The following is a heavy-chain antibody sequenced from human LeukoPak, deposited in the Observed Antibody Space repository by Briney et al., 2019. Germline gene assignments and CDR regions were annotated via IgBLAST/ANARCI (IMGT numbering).Heavy chain of an antibody. Sequence: ASVKVSCKASGYTFTSYYMQWVRQAPGQGLEWMGIINPSGGSTSYAQKFQGRVTMTRNTSISTAYMELSSLRSEDTAVYYCARGPGTFFTMEGPWGQGTLVTVSS. CDR3: ARGPGTFFTMEGP. CDR1: GYTFTSYY. V-gene: IGHV1-46*01. J-gene: IGHJ5*02. CDR2: INPSGGST. D-gene: IGHD3-10*01.